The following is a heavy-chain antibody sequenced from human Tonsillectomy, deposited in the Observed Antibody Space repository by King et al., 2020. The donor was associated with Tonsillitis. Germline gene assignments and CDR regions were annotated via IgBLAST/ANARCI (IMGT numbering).Heavy chain of an antibody. CDR1: GGSISSYY. CDR3: ARGGGYSYRVDP. J-gene: IGHJ5*02. Sequence: QLQESGPGLVKPSETLSLTCTVSGGSISSYYWSWIRQPPGKGLEWIGYIYYSGSTNYNPSLKSRVTISVDTSKNQFSLKLSSVTAADTAVYYCARGGGYSYRVDPWGQGTLVTVSS. V-gene: IGHV4-59*01. CDR2: IYYSGST. D-gene: IGHD5-18*01.